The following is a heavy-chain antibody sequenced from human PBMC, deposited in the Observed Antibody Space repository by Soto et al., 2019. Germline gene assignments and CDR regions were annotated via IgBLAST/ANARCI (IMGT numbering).Heavy chain of an antibody. CDR2: ISAYSGNT. CDR3: ARDGYYDSSGYLSNDY. V-gene: IGHV1-18*01. J-gene: IGHJ4*02. CDR1: GYTFTSYG. Sequence: GASVKVSCKASGYTFTSYGISWVRQAPGQGLEWMGWISAYSGNTNYAQKLQGRVTMTTDTSTSTAYMELRSLRSDDTAVYYCARDGYYDSSGYLSNDYWGQGTLVTVSS. D-gene: IGHD3-22*01.